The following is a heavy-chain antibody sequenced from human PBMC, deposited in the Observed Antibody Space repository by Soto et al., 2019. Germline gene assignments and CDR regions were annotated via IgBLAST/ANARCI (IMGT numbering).Heavy chain of an antibody. Sequence: QVQLVESGGGLVKPGGSLRLSCAASGFTFSDYYMSWIRQAPGKGLEWVSYISSSGRTIYYADSVKGRFTISRDNAKNSLYLQMNSLRAEDTAVYYCAREDGYNYSPYYYYYYGMDVGGQGTTVTVSS. CDR2: ISSSGRTI. V-gene: IGHV3-11*01. J-gene: IGHJ6*02. CDR1: GFTFSDYY. CDR3: AREDGYNYSPYYYYYYGMDV. D-gene: IGHD5-12*01.